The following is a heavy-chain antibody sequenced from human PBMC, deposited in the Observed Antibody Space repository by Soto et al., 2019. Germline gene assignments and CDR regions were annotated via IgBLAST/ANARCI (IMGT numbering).Heavy chain of an antibody. CDR2: INSDGSST. CDR1: GFSFSTFW. CDR3: ARDFEY. V-gene: IGHV3-74*01. Sequence: EVQLVESGGGLVQPGGSLRLSCEASGFSFSTFWMHWVRQAPGKGLVWVSRINSDGSSTYYADSVKGRVTISRDNAKNTLYLQLNSLRPEATVVYYCARDFEYWGQGTLVTVSS. J-gene: IGHJ4*02.